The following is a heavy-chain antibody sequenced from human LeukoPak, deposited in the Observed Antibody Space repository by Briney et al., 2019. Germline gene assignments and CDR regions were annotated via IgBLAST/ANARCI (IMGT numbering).Heavy chain of an antibody. Sequence: PGGSLRLSCAASGFTFSSYAMHWVRQAPGKGLEWVAVISYDGNSEYYTDSVKGRFTISRDNSKSTLYLEMNSLRAEDTALYYCTRDAGYKMVDPWGQGTLVTVSS. J-gene: IGHJ5*02. D-gene: IGHD5-24*01. CDR2: ISYDGNSE. CDR1: GFTFSSYA. V-gene: IGHV3-30*03. CDR3: TRDAGYKMVDP.